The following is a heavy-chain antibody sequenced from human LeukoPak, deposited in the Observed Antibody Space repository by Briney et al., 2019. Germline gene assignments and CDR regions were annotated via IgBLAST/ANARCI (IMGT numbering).Heavy chain of an antibody. D-gene: IGHD4-17*01. V-gene: IGHV3-30*03. Sequence: GGSLRLSCAASGFTFSSYGMHWVRQAPGKGPEWVAVISYDGSNKYYADSVKGRFTISRDNSKNTLYLQMNSLRAEDTAVYYCATDTVTTSYFDYWGQGTLVTVSS. CDR1: GFTFSSYG. J-gene: IGHJ4*02. CDR2: ISYDGSNK. CDR3: ATDTVTTSYFDY.